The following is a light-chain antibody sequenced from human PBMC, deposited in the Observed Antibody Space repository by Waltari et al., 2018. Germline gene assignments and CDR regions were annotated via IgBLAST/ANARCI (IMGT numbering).Light chain of an antibody. J-gene: IGKJ3*01. CDR2: WAS. Sequence: DIVMTQSPDSLAVSLGEPATIHCKSSQSVLYSSNNKNYLAWYQQKPGQPPKLLIYWASTRESGVPDRFSGSGSGTDFTLTISSLQAEDVAVYYCQQYYSTPLTFGPGTKVDIK. CDR1: QSVLYSSNNKNY. V-gene: IGKV4-1*01. CDR3: QQYYSTPLT.